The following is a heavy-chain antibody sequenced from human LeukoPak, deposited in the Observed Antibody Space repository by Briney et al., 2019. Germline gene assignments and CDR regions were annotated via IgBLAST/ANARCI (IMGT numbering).Heavy chain of an antibody. Sequence: ASVKVSCKASGYTLTSYDINWVRQATGRGLEWMGWMNPNSGRTGYAQNFQGRITITRNTSISTAYMELSSLRSEDTAVYYCTRETSSRYFDYWGRGTLVTVSS. CDR3: TRETSSRYFDY. CDR1: GYTLTSYD. CDR2: MNPNSGRT. J-gene: IGHJ4*02. V-gene: IGHV1-8*01.